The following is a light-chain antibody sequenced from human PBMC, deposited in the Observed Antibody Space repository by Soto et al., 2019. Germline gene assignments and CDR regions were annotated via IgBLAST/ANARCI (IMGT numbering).Light chain of an antibody. Sequence: QSVLTQPASVSGSPGQSITISCTGTSSDVGGYNYVSWYQQHPGRAPKLMIYEVSNRPSGVSNRFSGSKSGDTASLTISGLQAEDEADYYCGSYTSSSTSYVFGTGTNVTVL. V-gene: IGLV2-14*01. CDR3: GSYTSSSTSYV. CDR1: SSDVGGYNY. CDR2: EVS. J-gene: IGLJ1*01.